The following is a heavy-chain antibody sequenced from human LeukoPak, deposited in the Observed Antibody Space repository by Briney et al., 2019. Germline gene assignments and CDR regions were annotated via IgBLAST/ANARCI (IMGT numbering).Heavy chain of an antibody. V-gene: IGHV3-11*01. CDR1: GFTFSDYY. D-gene: IGHD3-10*01. CDR3: ARVRVRGATGAFDP. Sequence: GGSLRLSCAASGFTFSDYYMSWIRQAPGKGLEWVSYVSSSGSTIYYADSVKGRFTISRDNAKNSLYLQMNSLRAEDTAVYYCARVRVRGATGAFDPWGQGTLVTVSS. J-gene: IGHJ5*02. CDR2: VSSSGSTI.